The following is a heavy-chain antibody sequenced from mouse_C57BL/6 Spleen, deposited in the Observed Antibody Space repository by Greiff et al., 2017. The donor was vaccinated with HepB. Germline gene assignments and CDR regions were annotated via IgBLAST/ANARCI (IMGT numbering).Heavy chain of an antibody. J-gene: IGHJ2*01. CDR2: IYPRSGNT. Sequence: QVQLQQSGAELARPGASVKLSCKASGYTFTSYGISWVKQRTGQGLEWIGEIYPRSGNTYYNEKFKGKATLTADKSSSTAYMELRSLTSEDSAVYFCAKPIDDGYCFDYWGQGTTLTVSS. V-gene: IGHV1-81*01. CDR3: AKPIDDGYCFDY. D-gene: IGHD2-3*01. CDR1: GYTFTSYG.